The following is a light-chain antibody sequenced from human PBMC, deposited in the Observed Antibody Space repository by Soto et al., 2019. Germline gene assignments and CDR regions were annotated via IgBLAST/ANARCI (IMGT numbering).Light chain of an antibody. Sequence: DIQMTQSPSSLSASVGDRVTITCRASQSINSYLNGYQQKPRKAPKLLIYAASSLQSGVPSRFSGSGSGTDFTLTISTLQHEDFATYYCQPSYSTPLYTFGQETKLQIK. CDR2: AAS. V-gene: IGKV1-39*01. CDR1: QSINSY. J-gene: IGKJ2*01. CDR3: QPSYSTPLYT.